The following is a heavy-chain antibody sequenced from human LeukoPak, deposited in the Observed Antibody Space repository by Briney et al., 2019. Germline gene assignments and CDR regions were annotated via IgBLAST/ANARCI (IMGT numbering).Heavy chain of an antibody. CDR2: VNPASGGT. CDR1: GYTFISYY. J-gene: IGHJ4*02. CDR3: AGQKDPRPIDY. V-gene: IGHV1-2*02. Sequence: ASVKVSCKASGYTFISYYMHWVRQAPGQGLEWMGWVNPASGGTNYAQKFQGRVTMTRDTSIATAYMELNELTSDDTAVYYCAGQKDPRPIDYWGQGTLVTVSS.